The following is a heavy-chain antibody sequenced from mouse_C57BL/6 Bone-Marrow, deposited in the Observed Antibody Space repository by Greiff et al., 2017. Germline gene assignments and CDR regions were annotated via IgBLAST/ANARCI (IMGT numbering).Heavy chain of an antibody. Sequence: QVQLQQSGPELVKPGASVKISCKASGYAFSSSWMNWVKQRPGKGLEWIGRIYPGDGDTNYNGKFKGKATLTADKSSSTAYMQLSSLTSEDSAVYFCARLVYYFDYWGQGTTLPVSS. J-gene: IGHJ2*01. CDR3: ARLVYYFDY. V-gene: IGHV1-82*01. CDR1: GYAFSSSW. CDR2: IYPGDGDT.